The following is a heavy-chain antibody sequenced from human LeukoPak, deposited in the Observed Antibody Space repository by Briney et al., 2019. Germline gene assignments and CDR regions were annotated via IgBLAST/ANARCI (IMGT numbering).Heavy chain of an antibody. V-gene: IGHV3-23*01. J-gene: IGHJ3*02. D-gene: IGHD5-18*01. CDR3: AKAFSGYSYGYGSSAFDI. CDR2: ISGSGGST. Sequence: GGSLRLSSAASGFTFSSYAMSWVRQAPGKGLEWVSAISGSGGSTYYADSVKGRFTISRDNSKNTLYLQMNSLRAEDTAVYYCAKAFSGYSYGYGSSAFDIWGQGTMVTVSS. CDR1: GFTFSSYA.